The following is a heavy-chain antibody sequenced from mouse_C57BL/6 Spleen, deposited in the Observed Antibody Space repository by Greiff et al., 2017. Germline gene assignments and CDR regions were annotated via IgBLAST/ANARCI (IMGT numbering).Heavy chain of an antibody. J-gene: IGHJ1*03. Sequence: EVKLVESGGGLVQPGGSLSLSCAASGFTFTDYYMSWVRQPPGKALEWLGFIRNKANGYTTEYSASVKGRFTISRDNSQSILYLQMNALRAEDSATYYCARGWLRRDWYFDVWGTGTTVTVSS. V-gene: IGHV7-3*01. CDR1: GFTFTDYY. CDR3: ARGWLRRDWYFDV. D-gene: IGHD2-2*01. CDR2: IRNKANGYTT.